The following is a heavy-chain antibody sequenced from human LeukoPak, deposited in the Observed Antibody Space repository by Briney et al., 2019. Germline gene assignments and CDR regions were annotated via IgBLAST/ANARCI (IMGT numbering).Heavy chain of an antibody. Sequence: GRSLRLSCAASGFTFSSYGMHWVRQAPGKGLEWVAVIWYDGSNKYYADSVKGRFTISRDNSKNTLYLQMNSLRADDTAAYYCATSGGYYQFDYWGQGTLVTVSS. J-gene: IGHJ4*02. D-gene: IGHD1-26*01. CDR1: GFTFSSYG. V-gene: IGHV3-33*01. CDR2: IWYDGSNK. CDR3: ATSGGYYQFDY.